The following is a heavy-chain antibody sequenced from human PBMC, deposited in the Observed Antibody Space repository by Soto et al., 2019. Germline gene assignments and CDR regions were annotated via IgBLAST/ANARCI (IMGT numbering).Heavy chain of an antibody. CDR2: ISSSSSTI. CDR1: GFTFSSYS. J-gene: IGHJ6*02. D-gene: IGHD3-10*01. CDR3: ASLHIYYYGSGSYSDGMDV. Sequence: GGSLRLSCAASGFTFSSYSMNWVRQAPGKGLEWVSYISSSSSTIYYADSVKGRFTISRDNAKNSLYLQMNSLRAEDTAVYYCASLHIYYYGSGSYSDGMDVWGQGTTVTVSS. V-gene: IGHV3-48*01.